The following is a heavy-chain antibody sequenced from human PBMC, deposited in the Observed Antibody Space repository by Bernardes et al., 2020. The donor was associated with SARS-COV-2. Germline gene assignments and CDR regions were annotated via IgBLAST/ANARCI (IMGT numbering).Heavy chain of an antibody. CDR2: IYHSGTT. D-gene: IGHD3-10*01. CDR3: VRSDLTHGSHS. Sequence: SEALSLTCDVSGYSINSVYYWGCILQSPGKGLQWIASIYHSGTTYYNPSLKSRVTISVDTSKNQFSLRVNSVTAADTAVYYCVRSDLTHGSHSWGQGTLVTVSA. CDR1: GYSINSVYY. J-gene: IGHJ4*02. V-gene: IGHV4-38-2*01.